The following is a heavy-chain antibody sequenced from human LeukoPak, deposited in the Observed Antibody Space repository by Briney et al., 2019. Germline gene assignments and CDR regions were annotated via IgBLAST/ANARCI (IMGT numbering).Heavy chain of an antibody. CDR1: GGSISSDSHY. CDR3: ARGRDGWGFDY. D-gene: IGHD5-24*01. J-gene: IGHJ4*02. V-gene: IGHV4-61*02. Sequence: SQTLSLTCTVFGGSISSDSHYWGWIRQPAGKGLEWIGRMYSSGSPDYNPSLKSQVIISVDTSKNQFSLRLSSVTAADTAVYYCARGRDGWGFDYWGQGTLVTVSS. CDR2: MYSSGSP.